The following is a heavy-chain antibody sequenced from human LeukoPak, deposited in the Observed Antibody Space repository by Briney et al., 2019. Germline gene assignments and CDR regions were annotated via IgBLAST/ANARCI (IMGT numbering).Heavy chain of an antibody. CDR2: ISGSGGST. Sequence: GGSLRLSCAASGFTFSSYAMSWVRQAPGKGLEWVSAISGSGGSTYYADSVKGRFTISRDNSKNTLYPQMNSLRAEDTAVYYCAFYPDSSGYLDAFDIWGQGTMVTVSS. CDR1: GFTFSSYA. CDR3: AFYPDSSGYLDAFDI. D-gene: IGHD3-22*01. V-gene: IGHV3-23*01. J-gene: IGHJ3*02.